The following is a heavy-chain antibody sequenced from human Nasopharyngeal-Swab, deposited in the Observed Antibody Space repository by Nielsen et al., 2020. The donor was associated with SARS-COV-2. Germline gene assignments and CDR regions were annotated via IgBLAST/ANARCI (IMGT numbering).Heavy chain of an antibody. J-gene: IGHJ5*02. CDR3: AREKYYYDSSGYYRWFDP. Sequence: LRLSCAVSGGSISSGGYSWSWIRQPPGKGLEWIGYIYHSGSTYYNPSLKSRVTISVDRSKNQFSLKLSSVTAADTAVYYCAREKYYYDSSGYYRWFDPWGQGTLGTVSS. CDR1: GGSISSGGYS. D-gene: IGHD3-22*01. V-gene: IGHV4-30-2*01. CDR2: IYHSGST.